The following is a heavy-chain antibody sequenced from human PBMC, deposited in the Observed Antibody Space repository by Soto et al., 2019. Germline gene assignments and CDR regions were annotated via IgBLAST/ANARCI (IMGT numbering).Heavy chain of an antibody. V-gene: IGHV5-10-1*01. CDR3: ARRQWLSTYYYYGMDV. J-gene: IGHJ6*02. Sequence: PGESLKISCKGSGYSFTSYWISWVRQMPGKGLEWMGRIDPSDSYTNYSPSFQGHVTISADKSISTAYLQWSSLKASDTAMYYCARRQWLSTYYYYGMDVWGQGPTVTVSS. CDR2: IDPSDSYT. CDR1: GYSFTSYW. D-gene: IGHD6-19*01.